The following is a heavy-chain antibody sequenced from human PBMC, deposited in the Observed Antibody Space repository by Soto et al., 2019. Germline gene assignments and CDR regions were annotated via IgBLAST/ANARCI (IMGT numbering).Heavy chain of an antibody. J-gene: IGHJ4*02. D-gene: IGHD1-26*01. CDR3: ARGVTAGVDY. Sequence: QVQLVQSGAEVREPGASVKVSCKASGYSFTSLDINWVRQTTGQGLEWMGWMQPSSGRTGYAQKFHGRVTMPRDTSISTAYMELSSLTSDDRAFYYCARGVTAGVDYWGQGNLVTVSS. CDR2: MQPSSGRT. V-gene: IGHV1-8*01. CDR1: GYSFTSLD.